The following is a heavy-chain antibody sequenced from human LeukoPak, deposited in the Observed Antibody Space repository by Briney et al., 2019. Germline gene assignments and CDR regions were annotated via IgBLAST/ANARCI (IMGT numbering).Heavy chain of an antibody. Sequence: SGGYLRLSCAASGFTFSSYWMSWVRQAPGKGLEWVANIKQDGSEKYYVDSVKGRFTISRDNAKNSLYLQMNSLRAEDTAVYYCARAGSFDYYYMDVWGKGTTVTVSS. CDR1: GFTFSSYW. CDR3: ARAGSFDYYYMDV. D-gene: IGHD3-10*01. V-gene: IGHV3-7*01. J-gene: IGHJ6*03. CDR2: IKQDGSEK.